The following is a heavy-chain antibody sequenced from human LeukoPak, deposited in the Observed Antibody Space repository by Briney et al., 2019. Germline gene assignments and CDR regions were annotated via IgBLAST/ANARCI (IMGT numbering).Heavy chain of an antibody. J-gene: IGHJ4*02. D-gene: IGHD6-19*01. CDR2: IAYDGSNE. Sequence: GRSLRLSCSASGFAFSSNAMHWVRQAPGRGLEWLAVIAYDGSNEDHADSVRGRFTISRDNSKNTLFLQMNSLRPEDTAIYYCARHLVYSSGWYAGELDHWGLGTLVIVSS. V-gene: IGHV3-30*03. CDR1: GFAFSSNA. CDR3: ARHLVYSSGWYAGELDH.